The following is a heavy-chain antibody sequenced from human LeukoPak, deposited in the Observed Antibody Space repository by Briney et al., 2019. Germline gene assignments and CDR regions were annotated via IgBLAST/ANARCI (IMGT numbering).Heavy chain of an antibody. CDR3: ARALGYCSGGSCTRGYNWFDP. J-gene: IGHJ5*02. CDR1: GGSISSSDYY. CDR2: IYFGVST. V-gene: IGHV4-39*01. Sequence: SETLSLTCTVPGGSISSSDYYWGWIRQPPGKGLEWIGSIYFGVSTYYNPSLKSRVTISVDTSMNQFSLKLSFVTTADTAVYYCARALGYCSGGSCTRGYNWFDPWGQGTLVTVSS. D-gene: IGHD2-15*01.